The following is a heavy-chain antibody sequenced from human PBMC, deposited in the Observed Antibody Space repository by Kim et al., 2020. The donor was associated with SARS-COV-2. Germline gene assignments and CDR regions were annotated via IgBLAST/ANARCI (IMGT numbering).Heavy chain of an antibody. CDR2: ISGSGGST. CDR3: AKVLAVAGTGHYWYFDL. D-gene: IGHD6-19*01. CDR1: GFTFSSYA. J-gene: IGHJ2*01. V-gene: IGHV3-23*01. Sequence: GGSLRLSCAASGFTFSSYAMSWVRQAPGKGLEWVSAISGSGGSTYYADSVKGRFTISRDNSKNTLYLQMNSLRAEDTAVYYCAKVLAVAGTGHYWYFDLWGRGTLVTVSS.